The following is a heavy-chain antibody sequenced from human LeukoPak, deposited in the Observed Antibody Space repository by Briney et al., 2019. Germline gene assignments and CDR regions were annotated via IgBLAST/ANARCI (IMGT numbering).Heavy chain of an antibody. Sequence: RGSLRLSCAASGFTFSSYAMSWVRQAPGKGLEWVSAISGSGGSTYYADSVKGRFTISRDNSKNTLYLQMNSLRAEDTAVYYCAKGQGSGWAYNWFDPWGQGTLVTVSS. CDR1: GFTFSSYA. J-gene: IGHJ5*02. CDR3: AKGQGSGWAYNWFDP. V-gene: IGHV3-23*01. CDR2: ISGSGGST. D-gene: IGHD6-19*01.